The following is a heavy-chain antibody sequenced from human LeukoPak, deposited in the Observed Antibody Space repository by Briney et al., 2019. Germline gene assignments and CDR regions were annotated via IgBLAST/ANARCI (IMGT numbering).Heavy chain of an antibody. CDR3: ARDPHDYGDYRNAFDI. V-gene: IGHV3-30-3*01. Sequence: EGSLRLSCAASGFTFSSYAMHWVRQAPGKGLEWVAVISYDGSNKYYADSVKGRFTISRDNSKNTLYLQMNSLRAEDTAVYYCARDPHDYGDYRNAFDIWGQGTMVTVSS. D-gene: IGHD4-17*01. CDR1: GFTFSSYA. CDR2: ISYDGSNK. J-gene: IGHJ3*02.